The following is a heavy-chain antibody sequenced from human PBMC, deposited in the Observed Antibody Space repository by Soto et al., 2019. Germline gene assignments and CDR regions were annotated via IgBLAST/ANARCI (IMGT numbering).Heavy chain of an antibody. CDR3: ARGPSGDKVDS. CDR2: IYNGGST. Sequence: QVQLQESGPGLVKPSQTLSLTCTVSGGSISTVNYWWSWIRQSPDMGLEWIGPIYNGGSTYNNPSLERRVPMSVDTSKNQLSLPLSSVSAADTAVYYCARGPSGDKVDSWGQGTLVTVSS. V-gene: IGHV4-30-4*01. J-gene: IGHJ4*02. D-gene: IGHD7-27*01. CDR1: GGSISTVNYW.